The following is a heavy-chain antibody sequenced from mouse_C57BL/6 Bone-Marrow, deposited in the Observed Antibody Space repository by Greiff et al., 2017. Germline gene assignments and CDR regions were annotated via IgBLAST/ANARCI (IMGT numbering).Heavy chain of an antibody. D-gene: IGHD2-5*01. Sequence: QVQLQQSGPGLVAPSQSLSITCTVSGFSLTSYAISWVRQPPGKGLEWLGVIWTGGGTNYNSALNSRLSISKDNSKSQVFLKMNSLQTDDTARYYCARTSNYGGHYFDYWGQGTTLTVSS. CDR1: GFSLTSYA. CDR3: ARTSNYGGHYFDY. J-gene: IGHJ2*01. V-gene: IGHV2-9-1*01. CDR2: IWTGGGT.